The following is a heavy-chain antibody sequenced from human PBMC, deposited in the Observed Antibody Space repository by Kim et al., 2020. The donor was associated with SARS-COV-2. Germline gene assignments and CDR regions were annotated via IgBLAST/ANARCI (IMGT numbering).Heavy chain of an antibody. D-gene: IGHD3-10*01. CDR2: ISSSGSYI. V-gene: IGHV3-21*01. CDR3: ARVSQIPLWFGDY. Sequence: GGSLRLSCAASGFTFSSYSMNWVRQAPGKGLEWISSISSSGSYIYYADSVKGRFTISRDNAKNSLYLQMNSLRAEDTAVYYCARVSQIPLWFGDYWGQGTLVTVSS. CDR1: GFTFSSYS. J-gene: IGHJ4*02.